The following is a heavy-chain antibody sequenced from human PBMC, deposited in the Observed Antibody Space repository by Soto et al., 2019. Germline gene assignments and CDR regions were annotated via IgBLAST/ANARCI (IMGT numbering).Heavy chain of an antibody. Sequence: PGESLKIACKGSGYIFSSYWIGCFLQMPVKGLEWMGIIYPGDSDTRYSPSFQGQVTISADKSISTAYLQWSSLKASDTAMYYCASGYCSGGSCYSGMDVWGQGTTVTVSS. CDR2: IYPGDSDT. CDR1: GYIFSSYW. D-gene: IGHD2-15*01. V-gene: IGHV5-51*01. CDR3: ASGYCSGGSCYSGMDV. J-gene: IGHJ6*02.